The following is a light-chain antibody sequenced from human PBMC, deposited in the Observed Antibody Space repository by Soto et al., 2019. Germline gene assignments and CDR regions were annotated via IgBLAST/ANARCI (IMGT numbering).Light chain of an antibody. CDR1: QGINTG. V-gene: IGKV1-13*02. J-gene: IGKJ4*01. CDR2: ETS. CDR3: QQFSAYPLT. Sequence: IQMTQSPSTLSASLGDRVTITCGASQGINTGVAWYQQKPGKSPKLLIYETSNLASGVSLRFSGTGYGTQFSLTIGDLQPEDFATYHCQQFSAYPLTFGGGTKVDIK.